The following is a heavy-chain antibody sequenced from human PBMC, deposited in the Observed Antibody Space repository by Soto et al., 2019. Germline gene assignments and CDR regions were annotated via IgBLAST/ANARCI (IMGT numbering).Heavy chain of an antibody. Sequence: PSETLSLTGTVSGGSISSYYWSWIRQPPGKGLEWIGYIHYSGSTNYNPSLKSRVTISVDTSKNQFSLRLSSVTAADTAVYYCAKYGDYWFFNYWGQGTLVTVS. CDR3: AKYGDYWFFNY. CDR1: GGSISSYY. CDR2: IHYSGST. V-gene: IGHV4-59*01. J-gene: IGHJ4*02. D-gene: IGHD4-17*01.